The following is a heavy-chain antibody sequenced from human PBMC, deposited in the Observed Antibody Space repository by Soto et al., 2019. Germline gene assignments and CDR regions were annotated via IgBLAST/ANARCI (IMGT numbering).Heavy chain of an antibody. CDR3: AKDPFRNYYGMDV. J-gene: IGHJ6*02. CDR1: GFTFSSYG. Sequence: QVQLVESGGGVVQPGRSLRLSCAASGFTFSSYGMHWVRQAPGKGLEWVAVISYDGSNKYYADSVKGRFTISRDNSKNTLYLQMNSLRAEDTAVYYCAKDPFRNYYGMDVWGQGTTVTVSS. CDR2: ISYDGSNK. D-gene: IGHD2-21*01. V-gene: IGHV3-30*18.